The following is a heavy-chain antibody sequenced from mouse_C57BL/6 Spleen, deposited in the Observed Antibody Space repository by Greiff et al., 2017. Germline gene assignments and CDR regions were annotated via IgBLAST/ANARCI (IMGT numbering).Heavy chain of an antibody. J-gene: IGHJ4*01. D-gene: IGHD3-2*02. CDR2: INPSYGTT. V-gene: IGHV1-39*01. CDR1: GYSFTDYK. CDR3: STGGSSGYYAMDY. Sequence: EVQLQQSGRELVKPGGSVKISCKASGYSFTDYKMNWVQQSNGKSLEWIGVINPSYGTTSYTQKLKGKATLTVDQSTSTTYMQLNRLTSEDAAVDYCSTGGSSGYYAMDYWGQGTSVTVSS.